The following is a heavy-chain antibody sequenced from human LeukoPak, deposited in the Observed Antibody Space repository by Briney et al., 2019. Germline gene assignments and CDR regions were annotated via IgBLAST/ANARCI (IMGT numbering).Heavy chain of an antibody. V-gene: IGHV3-7*01. Sequence: GGSLRLSCAASGFIFRSFWMSWVRQAPGKGREWVANIKQEGREKYYVDSVKGRFTISRDNAKSSLYLQMNSLRAEDTAVYYCASTSRYCSSTTCYTFDYWGQGALVTVSS. D-gene: IGHD2-2*01. CDR1: GFIFRSFW. CDR3: ASTSRYCSSTTCYTFDY. CDR2: IKQEGREK. J-gene: IGHJ4*02.